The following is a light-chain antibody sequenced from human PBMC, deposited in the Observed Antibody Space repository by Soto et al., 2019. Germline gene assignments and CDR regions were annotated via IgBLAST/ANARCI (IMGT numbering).Light chain of an antibody. CDR2: KVS. V-gene: IGKV2-30*01. CDR1: HSLVSSDGDTY. J-gene: IGKJ5*01. CDR3: MQCTHGAIT. Sequence: DVVMTQSPLSLTVTLGQPASISCRSTHSLVSSDGDTYLNWFQQRPGQSPRRLIYKVSDRDSGVPDRFPGSRWGTDFALKIFRFEAEDVGVYYSMQCTHGAITFGQGTRLEIK.